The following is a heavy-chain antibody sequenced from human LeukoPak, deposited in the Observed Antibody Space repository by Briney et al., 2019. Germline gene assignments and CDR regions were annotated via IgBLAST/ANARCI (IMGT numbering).Heavy chain of an antibody. D-gene: IGHD3-22*01. CDR3: ARDYYDSSGFGAFDI. V-gene: IGHV1-2*02. J-gene: IGHJ3*02. Sequence: ASVKVSRKASGYTFTAYYMHWVRQAPGQGLGWMGWINPNSGGTNYAQKFQGRVTMTRDTSISTAYMELSRLRSDDTAVYYCARDYYDSSGFGAFDIWGQGTMVTVSS. CDR1: GYTFTAYY. CDR2: INPNSGGT.